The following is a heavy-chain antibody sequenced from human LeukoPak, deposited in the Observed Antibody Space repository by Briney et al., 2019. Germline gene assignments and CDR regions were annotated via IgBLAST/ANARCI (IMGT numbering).Heavy chain of an antibody. V-gene: IGHV3-30-3*01. CDR1: GFTFSSYA. CDR3: AREDDDWGPNTLDV. CDR2: ISYDGSNK. Sequence: PGGSLRLSCAASGFTFSSYAMHWVRQAPGKGLEWVAVISYDGSNKYYADSVKGRFTISRDNAQDSLYLQMDSLRDEDTAVYYCAREDDDWGPNTLDVWGQGTVVTVSS. J-gene: IGHJ3*01. D-gene: IGHD7-27*01.